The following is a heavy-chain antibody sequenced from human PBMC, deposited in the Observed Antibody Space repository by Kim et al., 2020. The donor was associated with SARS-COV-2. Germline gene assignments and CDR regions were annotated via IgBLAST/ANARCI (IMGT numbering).Heavy chain of an antibody. CDR3: ACFASVRRGYLVYFDY. Sequence: SETLSLTCTVSGCSISSYYWSWIRQPPGKGLEWIGYIYYSVSTNYNPSLKSRVTISVVTSKNQFSLKLSSVTAADTAVSYFACFASVRRGYLVYFDYLD. V-gene: IGHV4-59*08. CDR1: GCSISSYY. CDR2: IYYSVST. J-gene: IGHJ4*01. D-gene: IGHD3-10*02.